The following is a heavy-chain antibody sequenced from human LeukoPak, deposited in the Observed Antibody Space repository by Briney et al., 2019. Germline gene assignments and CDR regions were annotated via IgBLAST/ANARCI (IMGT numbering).Heavy chain of an antibody. J-gene: IGHJ4*02. Sequence: PSETLSLTCTVSGGSISSYYWSWIRQPPGKGLEWIGYIYYSGSTNYNPSLKSRVTISVDTSKHQFSLKLSSVTAADTAVYYCARSGKMYGSGSYPDYWGQGTLVTVSS. CDR2: IYYSGST. CDR1: GGSISSYY. CDR3: ARSGKMYGSGSYPDY. D-gene: IGHD3-10*01. V-gene: IGHV4-59*01.